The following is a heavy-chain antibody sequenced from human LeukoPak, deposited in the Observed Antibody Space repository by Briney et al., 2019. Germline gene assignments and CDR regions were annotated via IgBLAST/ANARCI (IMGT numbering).Heavy chain of an antibody. V-gene: IGHV1-2*02. Sequence: WASVKVSCKASGYTFPGYYMHWVRQAPGQGLEWMGWINPNSGGTNYAQKFQGRVTMTRDTSISTAYMELSRLRSYDTAVYYCAREHSSSSGKVFDYWGQGTLVTVSS. CDR1: GYTFPGYY. J-gene: IGHJ4*02. D-gene: IGHD6-6*01. CDR3: AREHSSSSGKVFDY. CDR2: INPNSGGT.